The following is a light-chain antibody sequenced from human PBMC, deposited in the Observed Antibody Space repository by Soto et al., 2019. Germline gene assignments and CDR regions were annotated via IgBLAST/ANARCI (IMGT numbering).Light chain of an antibody. CDR1: TGAVTSGHY. CDR3: LLSYRGALPV. CDR2: DTS. V-gene: IGLV7-46*01. J-gene: IGLJ2*01. Sequence: QAVVTQEHSLTVSPGGTVSLTRCSSTGAVTSGHYPYWFQQKPGQAPRTLVYDTSNKHSWKPARFSGSLRGGKAALTLSGAQPEDEAAYYFLLSYRGALPVFGGGTKVTVL.